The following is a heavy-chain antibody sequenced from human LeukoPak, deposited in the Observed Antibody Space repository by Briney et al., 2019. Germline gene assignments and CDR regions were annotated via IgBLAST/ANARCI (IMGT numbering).Heavy chain of an antibody. V-gene: IGHV3-21*01. CDR3: ARDFGRTSDWQPRLYYGMDV. CDR2: ITSSLSYI. Sequence: GGSLRLSCTASGFTFDHFGMSWVRQAPGKGLEWVSSITSSLSYISYADSVKGRFTISRDNAKNSLSLQMNSLRAEDTAVYYCARDFGRTSDWQPRLYYGMDVWGQGTTVTVSS. J-gene: IGHJ6*02. CDR1: GFTFDHFG. D-gene: IGHD2-2*01.